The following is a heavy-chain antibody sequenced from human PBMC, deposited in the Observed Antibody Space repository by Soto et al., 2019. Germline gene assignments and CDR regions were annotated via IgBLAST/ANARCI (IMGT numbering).Heavy chain of an antibody. D-gene: IGHD3-3*01. CDR2: IGTAGDT. V-gene: IGHV3-13*01. CDR1: GFTFSSYD. J-gene: IGHJ3*02. CDR3: ARSSGVVKGRDDAFDI. Sequence: GGSLRLSCAASGFTFSSYDMHWVRQATGKGLEWVSAIGTAGDTYYPGSVKGRFTISRENAKNSLYLQMNSLRAGDTAVYYCARSSGVVKGRDDAFDIWGQGTMVTVSS.